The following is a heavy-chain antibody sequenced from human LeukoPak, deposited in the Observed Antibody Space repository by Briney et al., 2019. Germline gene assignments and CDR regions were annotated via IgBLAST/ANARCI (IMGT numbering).Heavy chain of an antibody. Sequence: ASVKVSCKASGYTFTRYYMHWVRQAPGQGLEWMGWINPNSGGTNYPQKFQGRVTMTRDTSISTAYMELSRLRADDTAVYCCARDSYGDYNNWFDPWGQGTLVTVSS. D-gene: IGHD4-17*01. CDR1: GYTFTRYY. CDR3: ARDSYGDYNNWFDP. CDR2: INPNSGGT. V-gene: IGHV1-2*02. J-gene: IGHJ5*02.